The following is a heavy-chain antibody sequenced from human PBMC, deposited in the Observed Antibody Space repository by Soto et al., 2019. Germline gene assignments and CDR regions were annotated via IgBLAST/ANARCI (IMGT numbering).Heavy chain of an antibody. D-gene: IGHD3-3*01. J-gene: IGHJ4*02. Sequence: EVQLVESGGGLVQPGGSLRLSCAASGFTFSSYWMSWVRQAPGKGLEWVANIKQDGSEKYYVDSVKGRFTISRDNAKNSLYLQMNSLRAEDTAVYYCARDQGFLEWLFAGGAYDYWGQGTLVTVSS. CDR3: ARDQGFLEWLFAGGAYDY. CDR2: IKQDGSEK. CDR1: GFTFSSYW. V-gene: IGHV3-7*01.